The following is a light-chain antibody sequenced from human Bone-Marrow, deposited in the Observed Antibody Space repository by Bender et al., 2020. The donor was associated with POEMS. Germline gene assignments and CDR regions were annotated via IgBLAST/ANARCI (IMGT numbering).Light chain of an antibody. CDR1: GRDVGYYFY. Sequence: QSALTQPASVSGSPGQSVTISCTGTGRDVGYYFYVSWYQQHPGKGPKLMIYEVNNRPSGVSNRFSGSKSGSTASLTISGLQAEDEADYFCSSYSYTDTLIFGGGTKVTVL. CDR3: SSYSYTDTLI. CDR2: EVN. J-gene: IGLJ2*01. V-gene: IGLV2-14*01.